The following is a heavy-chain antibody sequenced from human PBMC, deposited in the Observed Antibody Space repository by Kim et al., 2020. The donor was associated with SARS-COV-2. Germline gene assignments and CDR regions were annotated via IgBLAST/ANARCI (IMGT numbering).Heavy chain of an antibody. J-gene: IGHJ4*02. D-gene: IGHD5-12*01. CDR2: GTP. V-gene: IGHV1-69*06. CDR3: AREWQHVLDF. Sequence: GTPNYAPRYQGKVTLTADKSTNTAYMELSSLKSDDTAVYYCAREWQHVLDFWGQGSLVTVSS.